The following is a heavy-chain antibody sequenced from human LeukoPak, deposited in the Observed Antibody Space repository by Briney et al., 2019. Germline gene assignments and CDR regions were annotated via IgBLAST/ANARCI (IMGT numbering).Heavy chain of an antibody. V-gene: IGHV1-2*02. CDR2: INPNSGGT. J-gene: IGHJ4*02. Sequence: GASVKVSCKASGYTFTGYYMHCVRQAPGQRLEWMGWINPNSGGTNYAQKFQGRVTMTRDTSISTAYMELSRLRSDDTAVYYCARYYYDSSGNGLDYWGQGTLVTVSS. CDR1: GYTFTGYY. D-gene: IGHD3-22*01. CDR3: ARYYYDSSGNGLDY.